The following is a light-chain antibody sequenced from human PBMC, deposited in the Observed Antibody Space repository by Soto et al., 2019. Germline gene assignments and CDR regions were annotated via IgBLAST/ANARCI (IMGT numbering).Light chain of an antibody. CDR1: SGHSSYA. J-gene: IGLJ3*02. CDR3: QTWGTGV. CDR2: LNSDGSH. Sequence: QSVLTQSPSASASLGASVKLTCTLSSGHSSYAIAWHQQQPEKGPRYLMKLNSDGSHSKGDGIPDRFSGSSSGAERYLTISSLQSEEEADYYCQTWGTGVFGGGTKLTVL. V-gene: IGLV4-69*01.